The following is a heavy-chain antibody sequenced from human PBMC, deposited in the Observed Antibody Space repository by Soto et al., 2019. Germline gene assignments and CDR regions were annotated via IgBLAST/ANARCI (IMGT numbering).Heavy chain of an antibody. J-gene: IGHJ6*02. CDR2: IYSGGST. CDR1: GFTVSSNY. V-gene: IGHV3-53*01. D-gene: IGHD2-2*01. CDR3: ARGVVVVPAAPSMDV. Sequence: GGSLRLSCAASGFTVSSNYMSWVRQAPGKGLEWVSVIYSGGSTYYADSVKGRFTISRDNSKNTLYLQMNSLRAEDTAVYYCARGVVVVPAAPSMDVWGQGTTVTVSS.